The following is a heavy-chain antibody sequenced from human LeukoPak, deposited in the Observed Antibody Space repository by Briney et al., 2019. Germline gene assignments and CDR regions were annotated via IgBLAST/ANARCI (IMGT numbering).Heavy chain of an antibody. CDR2: ISYDGSNK. Sequence: GRSLRLSCAASGFTFSSYAMHWVRQAPGKGLEWVAVISYDGSNKYYADSVKGRFTTSRDNSKNTLYLQMNRLRAEDTAIYYCAKVPGDHIGSGRSGYWGQGTLVTVSS. D-gene: IGHD3-10*01. V-gene: IGHV3-30-3*01. J-gene: IGHJ4*02. CDR3: AKVPGDHIGSGRSGY. CDR1: GFTFSSYA.